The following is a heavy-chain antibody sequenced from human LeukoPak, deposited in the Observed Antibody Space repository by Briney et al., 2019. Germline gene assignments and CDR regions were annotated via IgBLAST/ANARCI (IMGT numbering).Heavy chain of an antibody. CDR3: ARGPIVRCFDY. Sequence: SETLSLTCTVSGGSISSYYWSWIRQPPGKGLEWIGYIYYSGSTNYNPSLKSRVTISVDTSKNQFSLKLSSVTAADTAVYYCARGPIVRCFDYWGQGTLVTVSS. CDR2: IYYSGST. CDR1: GGSISSYY. J-gene: IGHJ4*02. D-gene: IGHD3-16*02. V-gene: IGHV4-59*12.